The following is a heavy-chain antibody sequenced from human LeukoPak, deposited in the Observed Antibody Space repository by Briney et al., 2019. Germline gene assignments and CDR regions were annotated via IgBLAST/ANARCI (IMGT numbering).Heavy chain of an antibody. CDR1: GGSISSSSYY. CDR2: IYYSGNT. Sequence: PSETLSLTCTVSGGSISSSSYYWGWIRQPPGKGLEWIGSIYYSGNTYYNPSLKSRVTISVDTSKNQFSLKLCSVSAADTAVYYCARYYCSSTSCYHGYWGQGTLVTVSS. CDR3: ARYYCSSTSCYHGY. J-gene: IGHJ4*02. V-gene: IGHV4-39*01. D-gene: IGHD2-2*01.